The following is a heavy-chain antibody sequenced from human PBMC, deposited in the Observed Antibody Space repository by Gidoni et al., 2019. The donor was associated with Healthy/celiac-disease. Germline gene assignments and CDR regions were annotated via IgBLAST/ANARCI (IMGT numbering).Heavy chain of an antibody. Sequence: QVQLQQWGAGLLKPSETLSLPCAVYGGSFSGYYWSWSRQPPGKGREWIGEINHSGSTNYTPSLKSRGTITVDTSKNQFSLKLSSVTAADTAVYYCARGRRGIQLWLSAPFDYWGQGTLVTVSS. CDR1: GGSFSGYY. V-gene: IGHV4-34*01. CDR3: ARGRRGIQLWLSAPFDY. J-gene: IGHJ4*02. CDR2: INHSGST. D-gene: IGHD5-18*01.